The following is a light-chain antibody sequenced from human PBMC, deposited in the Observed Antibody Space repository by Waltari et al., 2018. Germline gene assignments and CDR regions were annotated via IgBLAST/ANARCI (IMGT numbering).Light chain of an antibody. CDR3: QQYTTFPT. Sequence: DIQMSQSPSTLSASVGDGVTITCRASQSIGSWLAWYQQKPGKAPKLLIYKASSLEGAVPSRFSGRGSGTDFTFTISSLQPDDFAVYFCQQYTTFPTFGPGTKVDI. V-gene: IGKV1-5*03. J-gene: IGKJ3*01. CDR2: KAS. CDR1: QSIGSW.